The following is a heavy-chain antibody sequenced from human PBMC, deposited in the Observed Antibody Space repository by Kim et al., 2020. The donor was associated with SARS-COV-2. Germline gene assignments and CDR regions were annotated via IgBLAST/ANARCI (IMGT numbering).Heavy chain of an antibody. Sequence: DSVRGRFTISRDIAKNMLYLRMNSLTAEDTAVYYCTRDARLTIVSPGAFDIWCRGTMVTVSS. J-gene: IGHJ3*02. CDR3: TRDARLTIVSPGAFDI. V-gene: IGHV3-74*01. D-gene: IGHD3-10*01.